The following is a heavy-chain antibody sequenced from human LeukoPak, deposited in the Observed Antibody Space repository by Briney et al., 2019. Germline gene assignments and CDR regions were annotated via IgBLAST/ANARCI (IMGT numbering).Heavy chain of an antibody. CDR3: ARKFRRRKLNWFDP. CDR2: IYYSGST. CDR1: GGSVSSGSYY. J-gene: IGHJ5*02. V-gene: IGHV4-61*01. Sequence: SETLSLTCTVSGGSVSSGSYYWSWIRQPPGKGLEWIGYIYYSGSTNYNPSLKSRVTISVDTSKNQFSLKLSSVTAADTAVYYCARKFRRRKLNWFDPWGQGTLVTVSS.